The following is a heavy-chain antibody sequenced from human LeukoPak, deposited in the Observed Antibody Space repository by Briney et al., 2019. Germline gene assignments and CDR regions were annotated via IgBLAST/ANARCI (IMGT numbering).Heavy chain of an antibody. CDR3: ARDDYGDYNWFDP. V-gene: IGHV1-18*01. D-gene: IGHD4-17*01. Sequence: GASVKVSCKASRYTFTSYGISWVRQAPGQGLVWMGWISAYNGNTNYAQKLQGRVTMTTDTSTSTAYMELRSLRSDDTAVYYCARDDYGDYNWFDPWGQGTLVTVSS. CDR2: ISAYNGNT. CDR1: RYTFTSYG. J-gene: IGHJ5*02.